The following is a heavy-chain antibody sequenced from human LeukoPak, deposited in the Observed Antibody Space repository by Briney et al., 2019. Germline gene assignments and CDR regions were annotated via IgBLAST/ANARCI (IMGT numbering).Heavy chain of an antibody. CDR3: ARNYYDSSGYIDAFDI. D-gene: IGHD3-22*01. CDR1: GFTFSSYW. J-gene: IGHJ3*02. Sequence: GGSLRLSCSASGFTFSSYWMSWVRQAPGKGLEWVANIKQDGSEKYYVDSVKGRFTISRDNAKNSLYLQMNSLRAEDTAVYYCARNYYDSSGYIDAFDIWGQGTMVTVSS. V-gene: IGHV3-7*01. CDR2: IKQDGSEK.